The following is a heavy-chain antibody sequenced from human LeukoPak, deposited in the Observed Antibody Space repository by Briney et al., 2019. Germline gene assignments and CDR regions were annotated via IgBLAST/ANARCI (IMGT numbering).Heavy chain of an antibody. CDR2: ISAYNGNT. CDR3: ARGRATFDAFDI. CDR1: DYTFTNYG. J-gene: IGHJ3*02. Sequence: ASVKVSCKASDYTFTNYGITWVRQAPGQGLEWMGWISAYNGNTNYAQKLQGRVTMTTDTSTSTAYMELRSLRSDDTTVYYCARGRATFDAFDIWGQGTMVTVSS. V-gene: IGHV1-18*01. D-gene: IGHD5-12*01.